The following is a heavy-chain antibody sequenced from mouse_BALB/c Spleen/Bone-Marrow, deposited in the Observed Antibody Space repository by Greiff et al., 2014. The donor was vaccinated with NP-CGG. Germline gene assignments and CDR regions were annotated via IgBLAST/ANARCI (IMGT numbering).Heavy chain of an antibody. CDR2: ISSGGSYT. Sequence: DVKLVESGGDLVKPGGSLKLSCAASGFTFSRYGMSWVRQTPDKRLEWVANISSGGSYTYYPDSVKGRFTISRDNAKNTLYLHMSSLKSEDTAMYYCARQYGNPGVMDYWGQGTSVTVSS. V-gene: IGHV5-6*02. D-gene: IGHD2-1*01. CDR3: ARQYGNPGVMDY. J-gene: IGHJ4*01. CDR1: GFTFSRYG.